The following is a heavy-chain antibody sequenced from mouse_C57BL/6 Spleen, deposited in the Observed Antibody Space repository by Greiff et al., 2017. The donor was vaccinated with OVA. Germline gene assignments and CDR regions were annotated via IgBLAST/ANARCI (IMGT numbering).Heavy chain of an antibody. D-gene: IGHD3-2*02. CDR1: GYSITSGYY. CDR3: AREDSSGFIFAY. J-gene: IGHJ3*01. V-gene: IGHV3-6*01. CDR2: ISYDGSN. Sequence: EVQLQESGPGLVKPSQSLSLTCSVTGYSITSGYYWNWIRQFPGNKLEWMGYISYDGSNNYNPSLKNRISITRDTSKNQFFLKLNSVTTEDTATYYCAREDSSGFIFAYWGQGTLVTVSA.